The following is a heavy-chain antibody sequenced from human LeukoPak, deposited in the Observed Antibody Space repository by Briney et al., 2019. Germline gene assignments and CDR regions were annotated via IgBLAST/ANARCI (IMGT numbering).Heavy chain of an antibody. CDR2: ISSSSSYI. CDR1: GFTFSSYS. D-gene: IGHD6-13*01. V-gene: IGHV3-21*01. J-gene: IGHJ4*02. Sequence: PGGSLRLSCAASGFTFSSYSMNWVRQAPGKGLECVSSISSSSSYIYYADSVKGRFTISRDNAKSSLYLQMNSLRAEDTAVYYCARDHSSSIDCWGQGTLVTVSS. CDR3: ARDHSSSIDC.